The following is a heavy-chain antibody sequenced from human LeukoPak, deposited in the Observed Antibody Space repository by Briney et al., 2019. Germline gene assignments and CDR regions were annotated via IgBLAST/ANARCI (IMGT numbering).Heavy chain of an antibody. CDR2: ISAYNGNT. CDR3: ARDKVRDSSGWYSWFDP. V-gene: IGHV1-18*01. J-gene: IGHJ5*02. CDR1: GYTFTCYG. D-gene: IGHD6-19*01. Sequence: ASVNVSRKASGYTFTCYGISWVRQAPGQGLEWMGWISAYNGNTNYAQKLQGRVTMTTDTSTSTAYMELRSLRSDDTAVYYCARDKVRDSSGWYSWFDPWGQGTLVTVSS.